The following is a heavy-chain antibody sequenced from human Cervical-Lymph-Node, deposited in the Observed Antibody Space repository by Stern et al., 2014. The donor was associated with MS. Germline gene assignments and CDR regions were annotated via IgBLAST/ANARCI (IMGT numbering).Heavy chain of an antibody. Sequence: EVQLVQSGGGLVKPGGSLRLSCDASGFTFSHYSINWVRQAPGKGLEWISSISNNSTHTDDADSMECRFTIARDSAKDSVSLHMVSLRAEDTAVYYCARARVGDYARSPHLDSWGQGTLVTVSS. D-gene: IGHD4-17*01. J-gene: IGHJ4*02. V-gene: IGHV3-21*01. CDR1: GFTFSHYS. CDR3: ARARVGDYARSPHLDS. CDR2: ISNNSTHT.